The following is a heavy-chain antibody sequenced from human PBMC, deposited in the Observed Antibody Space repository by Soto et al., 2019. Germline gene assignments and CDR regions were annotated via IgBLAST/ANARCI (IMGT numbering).Heavy chain of an antibody. CDR2: MFHSGTK. CDR3: ARRGESAADTHRFD. D-gene: IGHD6-13*01. Sequence: SETLSLTCSVSGGSVGSGVYYWGWIRQTPGKGLEWIASMFHSGTKYYNPSLKHRVSISVDTSKNEISLKLSSSTAVDTAVYYCARRGESAADTHRFD. V-gene: IGHV4-39*01. CDR1: GGSVGSGVYY. J-gene: IGHJ5*01.